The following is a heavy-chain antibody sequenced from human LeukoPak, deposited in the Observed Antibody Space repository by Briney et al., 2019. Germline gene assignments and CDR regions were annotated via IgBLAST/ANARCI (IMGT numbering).Heavy chain of an antibody. CDR2: IRYDGSNK. Sequence: GGSLRLSCAASGFTFSSYGMHWVRQAPGRGLEWVAFIRYDGSNKYYADSVKGRFTISRDNSKNTLYLQMNSLRAEDTAVYYCAKDRLYVRSSSPPIDHWPQGTLVTVST. D-gene: IGHD6-6*01. V-gene: IGHV3-30*02. J-gene: IGHJ4*02. CDR1: GFTFSSYG. CDR3: AKDRLYVRSSSPPIDH.